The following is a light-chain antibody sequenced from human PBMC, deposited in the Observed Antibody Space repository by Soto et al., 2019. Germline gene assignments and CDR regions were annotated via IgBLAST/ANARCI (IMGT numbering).Light chain of an antibody. J-gene: IGKJ4*01. V-gene: IGKV1-5*01. CDR3: QQYNSYST. CDR2: DAS. Sequence: DIQMTQSPSTMSASVRDRVSITCRASQSISSWLAWYQQKPGKAPKLLLYDASILESGVPSRFSGSVSGTECNLSISLLQPDDFATYLCQQYNSYSTFGGGTQLASK. CDR1: QSISSW.